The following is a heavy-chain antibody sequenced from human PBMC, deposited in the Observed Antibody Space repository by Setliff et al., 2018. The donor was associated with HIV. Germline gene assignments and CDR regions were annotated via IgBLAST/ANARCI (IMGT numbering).Heavy chain of an antibody. CDR2: IYSSGTT. J-gene: IGHJ3*02. CDR3: AKYWRASGTYVFDI. Sequence: SETLSLTCTVSGGPMSGYYWGWLRQSPVKGLEWIGYIYSSGTTNYNPPFKSRVSISLDTSRSQFSLMLSSVTAADTAIYYCAKYWRASGTYVFDIWGLGTMVTVSS. D-gene: IGHD2-15*01. CDR1: GGPMSGYY. V-gene: IGHV4-4*08.